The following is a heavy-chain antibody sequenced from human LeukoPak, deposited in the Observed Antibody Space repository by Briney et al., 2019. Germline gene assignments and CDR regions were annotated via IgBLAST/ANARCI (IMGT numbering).Heavy chain of an antibody. CDR3: AKAYYYDSTGYYLSGDY. D-gene: IGHD3-22*01. V-gene: IGHV3-23*01. J-gene: IGHJ4*02. CDR1: GFTFSSFS. CDR2: ISGSGDST. Sequence: GGSLRLSCAASGFTFSSFSMNWVRQAPGKGLEWVSAISGSGDSTYYADSVKGRFTISRDNSRNTLYLQMNSLRAEDTAAYYCAKAYYYDSTGYYLSGDYWGQGTLVTVSS.